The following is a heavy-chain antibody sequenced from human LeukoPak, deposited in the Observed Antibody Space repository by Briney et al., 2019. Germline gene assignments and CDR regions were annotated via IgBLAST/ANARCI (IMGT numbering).Heavy chain of an antibody. CDR3: ARDRGWGSVDY. CDR1: GGSISSHY. Sequence: PSETLSLTCTVSGGSISSHYWSWIRQPPGKGLEWIGYIYYSESPSYNPSPKSRVTISVDTSKNQFSLKLTSVTSADTAVYYCARDRGWGSVDYWGQGTLVTVSS. D-gene: IGHD7-27*01. J-gene: IGHJ4*02. CDR2: IYYSESP. V-gene: IGHV4-59*11.